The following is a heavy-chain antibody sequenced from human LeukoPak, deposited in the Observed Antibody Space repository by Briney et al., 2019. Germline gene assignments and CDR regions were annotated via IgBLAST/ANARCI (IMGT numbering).Heavy chain of an antibody. V-gene: IGHV3-9*01. CDR2: INWNSAHI. CDR3: AKDFSSDWPLEEPDH. J-gene: IGHJ4*02. D-gene: IGHD6-25*01. CDR1: GFTFDDYA. Sequence: GRSLRLSCAASGFTFDDYAMHWVRQAPGKGLEWVSGINWNSAHIGYADSVKGRFTISRDNTKNSLYLQMNSLRVEDTALYYCAKDFSSDWPLEEPDHWGQGTLVTVSS.